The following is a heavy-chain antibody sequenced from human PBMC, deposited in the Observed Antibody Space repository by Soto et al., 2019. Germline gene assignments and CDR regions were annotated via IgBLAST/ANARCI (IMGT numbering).Heavy chain of an antibody. Sequence: QPGGSLRLSCAAPGFPFSNYALSWVRQATGMGLEWVYTITGTAAATSYADSMKGRFTISRENSKNTLSRQMNGLRAADTAVYYCAKAPRPNWTWYSFDYGGQGALGTVSS. CDR2: ITGTAAAT. V-gene: IGHV3-23*01. CDR3: AKAPRPNWTWYSFDY. J-gene: IGHJ4*02. D-gene: IGHD1-20*01. CDR1: GFPFSNYA.